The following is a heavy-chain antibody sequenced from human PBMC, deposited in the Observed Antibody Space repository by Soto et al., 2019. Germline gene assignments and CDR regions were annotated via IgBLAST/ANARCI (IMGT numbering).Heavy chain of an antibody. CDR1: GFTFSSYG. J-gene: IGHJ4*02. V-gene: IGHV3-30*18. CDR3: AKPTARGPFDY. CDR2: ISYDGSNK. Sequence: GGSLRLSCAASGFTFSSYGMHWVRQAPGKGLEWVAVISYDGSNKYYADSVKGRFTISRDNSKNTLYLQMNSLRAEDTAVYYCAKPTARGPFDYWGQGTLVTVSS. D-gene: IGHD3-10*01.